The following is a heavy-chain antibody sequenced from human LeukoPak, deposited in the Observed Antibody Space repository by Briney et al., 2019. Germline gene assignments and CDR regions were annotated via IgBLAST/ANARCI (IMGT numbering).Heavy chain of an antibody. D-gene: IGHD3-3*01. Sequence: ASVKVSCKASGYTFTSYYTHWVRQAPGQGLEWMGIINPSGGSTSYAQKFQGRVTMTRDTSTCTVYMELSSLRSEDTAVYYCARVAGITIFGVAYFDYWGQGTLVTVSS. CDR3: ARVAGITIFGVAYFDY. CDR1: GYTFTSYY. J-gene: IGHJ4*02. CDR2: INPSGGST. V-gene: IGHV1-46*01.